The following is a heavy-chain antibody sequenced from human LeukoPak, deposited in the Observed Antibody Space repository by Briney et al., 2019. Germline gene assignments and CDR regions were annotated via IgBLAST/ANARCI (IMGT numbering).Heavy chain of an antibody. Sequence: SVKVSCKASGGTSSSYAISWVRQAPGQGLEWMGGIIPIFGTANYAQKFQGRVTITADESTSTAYMELSSLRSEDTAVYYCARGDYGSGSYYVEYYYYGMDVWGQGTTVTVSS. V-gene: IGHV1-69*13. D-gene: IGHD3-10*01. CDR1: GGTSSSYA. J-gene: IGHJ6*02. CDR2: IIPIFGTA. CDR3: ARGDYGSGSYYVEYYYYGMDV.